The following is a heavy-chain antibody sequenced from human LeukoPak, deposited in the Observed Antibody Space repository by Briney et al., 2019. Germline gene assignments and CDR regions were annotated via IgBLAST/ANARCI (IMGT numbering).Heavy chain of an antibody. CDR3: AKDISEWLPYDAFDI. Sequence: GGSLKLSCAASGFTFSSYAMSWVRQAPGKGLEWVSSLSDNGGNTYYADSVKGRFTISRDNSKNTLYLQMNSLRAEDTAVYYCAKDISEWLPYDAFDIWGQGTMVTVSS. V-gene: IGHV3-23*01. CDR2: LSDNGGNT. J-gene: IGHJ3*02. D-gene: IGHD3-3*01. CDR1: GFTFSSYA.